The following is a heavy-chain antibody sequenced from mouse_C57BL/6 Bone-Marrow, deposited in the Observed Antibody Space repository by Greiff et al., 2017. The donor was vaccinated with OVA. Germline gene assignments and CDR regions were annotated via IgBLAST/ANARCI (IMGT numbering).Heavy chain of an antibody. D-gene: IGHD1-1*01. J-gene: IGHJ1*03. CDR1: GYTFTSYW. Sequence: QVQLQQPGAELVMPGASVKLSCKASGYTFTSYWMHWVKQRPGQGLEWIGEIDPSDSYTNYNQKFKGKSTLTVDKSSSTAYMQLNSLTSEDSAVYYCAREATVVDFYWYFDVWGTGTTVTVSS. CDR2: IDPSDSYT. V-gene: IGHV1-69*01. CDR3: AREATVVDFYWYFDV.